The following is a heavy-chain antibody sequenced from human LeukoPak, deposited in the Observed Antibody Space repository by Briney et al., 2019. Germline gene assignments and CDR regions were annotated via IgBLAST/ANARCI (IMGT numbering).Heavy chain of an antibody. CDR2: ISSSSSYI. J-gene: IGHJ4*02. CDR3: ARIGRSGWNFDY. CDR1: GFTFSRHN. D-gene: IGHD6-19*01. V-gene: IGHV3-21*01. Sequence: PGGSLRLSCAASGFTFSRHNMNWVRQAPGKGLEWVSSISSSSSYIYYADSVKGRFTISRDNAKNSLYLQMSSLRAEDTAVYYCARIGRSGWNFDYWGQGTLVTVSS.